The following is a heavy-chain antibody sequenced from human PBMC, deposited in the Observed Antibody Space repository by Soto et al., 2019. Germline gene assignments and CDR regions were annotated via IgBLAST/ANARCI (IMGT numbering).Heavy chain of an antibody. CDR2: INHSVST. J-gene: IGHJ6*02. V-gene: IGHV4-34*01. Sequence: QVQLQQWGAGLLKPSETLSLTCAVYGGSFSGYYWSWIRQPPGKGLEWIGEINHSVSTNCNPSLKSRVTISVDTSKNQFSLKLSSVTAADTAVYYCARLPFSSYYGMDVWGQGTTVTVSS. D-gene: IGHD2-2*01. CDR3: ARLPFSSYYGMDV. CDR1: GGSFSGYY.